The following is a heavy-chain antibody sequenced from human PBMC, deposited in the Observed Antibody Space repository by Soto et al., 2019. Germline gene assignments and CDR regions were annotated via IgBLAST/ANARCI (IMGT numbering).Heavy chain of an antibody. Sequence: SETLSLTCTVSGGSISGSYWRWSRQTPGKVLEWVGYIHYSGSTNYNPYLKSRVTMAVDSAKNQFSLQLSSVTAADTAVYFCTKYRRTDAEGYSFDYWGQGALVTVSS. CDR3: TKYRRTDAEGYSFDY. D-gene: IGHD2-15*01. CDR2: IHYSGST. V-gene: IGHV4-59*01. CDR1: GGSISGSY. J-gene: IGHJ4*02.